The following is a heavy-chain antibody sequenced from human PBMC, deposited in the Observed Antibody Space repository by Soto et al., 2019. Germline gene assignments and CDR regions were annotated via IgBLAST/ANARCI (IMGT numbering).Heavy chain of an antibody. Sequence: EVQLLESGGGLVQPGGSLRLSCAASGFSFSTFAMGWVRQAPGKGLEWVSGITYNGDTTHHTDSVKGRFTISRDNSKSTLYLQMNGLRAEDTAVYYCAKDATRTSGWYHFDYWGQGALVTVSS. J-gene: IGHJ4*02. CDR3: AKDATRTSGWYHFDY. D-gene: IGHD6-19*01. CDR1: GFSFSTFA. V-gene: IGHV3-23*01. CDR2: ITYNGDTT.